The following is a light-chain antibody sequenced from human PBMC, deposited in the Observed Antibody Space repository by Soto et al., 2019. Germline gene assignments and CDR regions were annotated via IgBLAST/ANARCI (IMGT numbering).Light chain of an antibody. Sequence: DIQMTQSPSTLSASVGDRVTITCRASQSISSWLAWYQQKPGKAPKLLISAASSLESGVPSRFSGSGSGTDFTLTISSLQPEDFASYYCQQSYNTPRTFGQGTKVDIK. CDR3: QQSYNTPRT. J-gene: IGKJ1*01. CDR1: QSISSW. CDR2: AAS. V-gene: IGKV1-39*01.